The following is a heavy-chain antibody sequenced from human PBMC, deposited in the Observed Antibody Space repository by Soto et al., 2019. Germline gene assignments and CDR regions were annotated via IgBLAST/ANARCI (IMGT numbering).Heavy chain of an antibody. CDR3: TTVSYYYDSSGYYPDEYAFDS. J-gene: IGHJ3*02. Sequence: PGGSLRLSCAASGFTFSNAWMNWVRQAPGKGLEWVGRIKSKTDGGTTDYAAPVKGRFTISRDDSKNTLYLQMNSLKTEDTAVYYCTTVSYYYDSSGYYPDEYAFDSWGQGTIVTVSS. D-gene: IGHD3-22*01. CDR1: GFTFSNAW. CDR2: IKSKTDGGTT. V-gene: IGHV3-15*07.